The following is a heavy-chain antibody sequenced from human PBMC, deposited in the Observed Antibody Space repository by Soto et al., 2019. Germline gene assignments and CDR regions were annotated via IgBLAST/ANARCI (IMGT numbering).Heavy chain of an antibody. CDR2: IIPIFGTA. D-gene: IGHD3-3*01. CDR3: ARGTLTILGVSDAFDI. V-gene: IGHV1-69*13. J-gene: IGHJ3*02. CDR1: GGTFSSYA. Sequence: SVKVSCKASGGTFSSYAISWVRQAPGQGLEWMGGIIPIFGTANYAQKFQGRVTITADESTSTDYMELSSLRSEDTAVYYCARGTLTILGVSDAFDIWGQGTMVTVSS.